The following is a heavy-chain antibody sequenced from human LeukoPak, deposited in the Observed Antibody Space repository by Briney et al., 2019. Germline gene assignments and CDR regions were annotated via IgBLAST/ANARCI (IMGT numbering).Heavy chain of an antibody. CDR1: GFTFSVYS. CDR3: ARGLQPNWFDP. Sequence: GGSLRLSCAASGFTFSVYSMNWVRQAPGKGLEWVSTISSSGTYIFYADSVKGRFTISRDNARNSLYLQMNSLRAEDTAVYYCARGLQPNWFDPWGQGTLVTVSS. V-gene: IGHV3-21*01. J-gene: IGHJ5*02. CDR2: ISSSGTYI.